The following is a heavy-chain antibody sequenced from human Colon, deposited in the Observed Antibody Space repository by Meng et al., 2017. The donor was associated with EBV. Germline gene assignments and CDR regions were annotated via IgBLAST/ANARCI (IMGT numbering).Heavy chain of an antibody. CDR3: ARVSSGWDYFDY. J-gene: IGHJ4*02. CDR1: GGSVSSGGYY. Sequence: QLEPRDSRPGLVKPSPTLSLTCTVSGGSVSSGGYYCTWIRQHPGKGLEWFGHIYYSGSTFYNPSLKRRVIISIDTSKNQFSLNLRSVTAADTAVYYCARVSSGWDYFDYWGQGTLVTVSS. V-gene: IGHV4-31*03. CDR2: IYYSGST. D-gene: IGHD6-19*01.